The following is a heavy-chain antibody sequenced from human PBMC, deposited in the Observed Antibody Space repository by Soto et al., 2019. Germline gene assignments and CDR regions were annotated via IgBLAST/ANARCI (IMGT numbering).Heavy chain of an antibody. CDR1: GYTFTSYG. D-gene: IGHD4-17*01. CDR2: ISAYNGNT. Sequence: GASVKVSCKASGYTFTSYGISWVRQAPGQGLEWMGWISAYNGNTNYAQKLQGRVTMTTDTSTSTAYMELRSLRSDDTAVYYCARDPYTTVKSHSAFDIWGQGTMVTVSS. J-gene: IGHJ3*02. CDR3: ARDPYTTVKSHSAFDI. V-gene: IGHV1-18*04.